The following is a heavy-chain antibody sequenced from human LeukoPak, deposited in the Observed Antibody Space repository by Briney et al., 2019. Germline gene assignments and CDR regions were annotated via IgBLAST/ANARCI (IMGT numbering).Heavy chain of an antibody. CDR2: IYHSGST. D-gene: IGHD6-19*01. J-gene: IGHJ2*01. Sequence: SETLSLTCAVSGYSISSGHYWGWIRQPPGKGLEWIGSIYHSGSTYYNPSLKGRVTISVDTSKNQFSLKLSSVTAADTAVYYCARDAEQWLPLWYFDLWGRGTLVTVSS. V-gene: IGHV4-38-2*02. CDR3: ARDAEQWLPLWYFDL. CDR1: GYSISSGHY.